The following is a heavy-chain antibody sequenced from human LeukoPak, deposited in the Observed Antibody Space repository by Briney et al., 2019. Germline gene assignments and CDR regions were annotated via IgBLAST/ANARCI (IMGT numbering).Heavy chain of an antibody. Sequence: SETLSLTCTVSGGSISSSSYYWGWLRQPPGKGLEWIGSIYYSGSTYYNPSLKSRVTISVDTSKNQFSLKLSSVTAADTAVYYCARERWDDYGDYRAVGGNLYFGYWGQGTLVTVSS. J-gene: IGHJ4*02. CDR1: GGSISSSSYY. D-gene: IGHD4-17*01. CDR3: ARERWDDYGDYRAVGGNLYFGY. V-gene: IGHV4-39*02. CDR2: IYYSGST.